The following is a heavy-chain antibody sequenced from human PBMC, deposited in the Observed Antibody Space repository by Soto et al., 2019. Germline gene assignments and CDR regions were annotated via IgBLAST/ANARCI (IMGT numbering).Heavy chain of an antibody. CDR2: VYNSGST. D-gene: IGHD3-10*01. J-gene: IGHJ4*02. Sequence: SETLSLTCAVYGGSFSGYYWSWIRQPPGKGLEWIGYVYNSGSTIYNPSLKSRVTISLDTSKNQFSLRLTSVTAADTAVYYCAGDYASGSYRFDYWGQGALVTVSS. CDR3: AGDYASGSYRFDY. V-gene: IGHV4-59*01. CDR1: GGSFSGYY.